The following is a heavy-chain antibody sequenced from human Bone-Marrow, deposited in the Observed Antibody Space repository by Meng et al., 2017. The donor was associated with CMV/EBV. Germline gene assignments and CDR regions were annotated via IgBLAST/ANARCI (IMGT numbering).Heavy chain of an antibody. D-gene: IGHD1-1*01. Sequence: QVQRPQSGPGLGKPSETLSLTCRVSGVSISTHYWSWIRQTPGKGLEWIASIHYTGRADYSPSLKSRVTVSVDTSDSQLSLKLSSVTTADTAMYYCAERGGGYWGQGILVTVSS. CDR2: IHYTGRA. CDR3: AERGGGY. V-gene: IGHV4-59*11. J-gene: IGHJ4*02. CDR1: GVSISTHY.